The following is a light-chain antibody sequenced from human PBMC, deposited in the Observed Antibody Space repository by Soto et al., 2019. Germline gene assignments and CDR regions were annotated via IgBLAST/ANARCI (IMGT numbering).Light chain of an antibody. CDR2: KAS. CDR1: QTISSW. CDR3: QHYNSYAEA. Sequence: IQMAQSPATRSGSLGHRVTITCRDSQTISSWLAWYQQKPVKAPKLLIYKASTLKSGVPSRFSGSGSVTEFTLTISSLQPDDFATYYCQHYNSYAEAFGHRTKLDIK. J-gene: IGKJ1*01. V-gene: IGKV1-5*03.